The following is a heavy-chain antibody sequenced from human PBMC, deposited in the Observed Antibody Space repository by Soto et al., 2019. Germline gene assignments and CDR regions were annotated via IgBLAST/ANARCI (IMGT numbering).Heavy chain of an antibody. CDR2: LYYSGNT. CDR3: ARADWSGWIDY. J-gene: IGHJ4*01. CDR1: GGSINNAVYY. V-gene: IGHV4-31*03. D-gene: IGHD6-19*01. Sequence: SETLSLTCTVSGGSINNAVYYWTWIRQHSRQALESIGYLYYSGNTFYNPPLKSRVSISVDTSKNQFSLNLTSVTAADTAVFYCARADWSGWIDYWGHGTLVTVSS.